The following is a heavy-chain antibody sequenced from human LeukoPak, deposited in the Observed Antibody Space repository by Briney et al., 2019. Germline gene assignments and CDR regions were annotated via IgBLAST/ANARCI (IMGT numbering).Heavy chain of an antibody. J-gene: IGHJ4*02. CDR1: GFTFSSYG. CDR2: IWYDGSNK. CDR3: AREGGVIYLDY. D-gene: IGHD3-16*01. V-gene: IGHV3-33*01. Sequence: GGSLRLSCAASGFTFSSYGMHWVRQAPGKGLEWVAVIWYDGSNKYYADSVKGRFTISRDNSKNTLYLQMNSLRAEDTAVYYCAREGGVIYLDYWGQGTLVTVSS.